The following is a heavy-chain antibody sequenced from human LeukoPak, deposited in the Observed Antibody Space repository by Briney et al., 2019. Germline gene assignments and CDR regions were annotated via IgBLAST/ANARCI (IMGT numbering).Heavy chain of an antibody. CDR3: ARVTLLWFGESRGWFDP. Sequence: AASVKVSCKASGYTFTGYYMHWVRQAPGQGLEWMGWINPNSGGTNYAQKFQGRVTMTRDTSISTAYMELSRLRSDDTAVYYCARVTLLWFGESRGWFDPWGQGTLVTVSS. D-gene: IGHD3-10*01. CDR2: INPNSGGT. CDR1: GYTFTGYY. V-gene: IGHV1-2*02. J-gene: IGHJ5*02.